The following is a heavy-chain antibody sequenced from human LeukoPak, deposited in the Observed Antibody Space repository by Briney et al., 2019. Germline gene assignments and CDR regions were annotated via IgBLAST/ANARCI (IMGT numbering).Heavy chain of an antibody. V-gene: IGHV1-69*01. J-gene: IGHJ4*02. CDR3: ARGGYCSSTSCSYDY. D-gene: IGHD2-2*01. Sequence: GSSVTVSCKASGGTFSSYAISWVRQAPGQGLEWMGGIIPIFGTANYAQKFQGRVTITADESTSTAYMELSSLRSEDTAVYYCARGGYCSSTSCSYDYWGQGTLVTVSS. CDR2: IIPIFGTA. CDR1: GGTFSSYA.